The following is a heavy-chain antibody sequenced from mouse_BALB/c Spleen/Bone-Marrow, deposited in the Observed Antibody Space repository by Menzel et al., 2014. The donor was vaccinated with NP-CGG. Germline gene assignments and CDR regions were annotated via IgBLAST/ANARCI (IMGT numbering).Heavy chain of an antibody. CDR3: ALLGNYGYFDV. CDR2: INPDSSTI. CDR1: GFDFSRYW. V-gene: IGHV4-1*02. J-gene: IGHJ1*01. Sequence: ESGGGLVQPGGSLKLSCAASGFDFSRYWMRWFRPAPGKGLEWIGEINPDSSTINYTPSLKDKFIISRDNAKNTLFLQMSKVRSEDTALYYCALLGNYGYFDVWGAGTTVTGSS. D-gene: IGHD2-1*01.